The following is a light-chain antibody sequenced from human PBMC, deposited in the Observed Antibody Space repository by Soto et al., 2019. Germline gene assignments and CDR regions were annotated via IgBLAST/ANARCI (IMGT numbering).Light chain of an antibody. V-gene: IGKV1-5*03. CDR1: RSLTRW. J-gene: IGKJ4*01. CDR3: QQSFSPLTFGGGTPQLT. Sequence: DIQMSQSPSTLSASVGDRVNITCRASRSLTRWMAWYQQKPGKAPKLLIYETSILHSGVPSRFSGSGSGTDFTLTISSLQPEDFATYYCQQSFSPLTFGGGTPQLTFGGGTKVEIK. CDR2: ETS.